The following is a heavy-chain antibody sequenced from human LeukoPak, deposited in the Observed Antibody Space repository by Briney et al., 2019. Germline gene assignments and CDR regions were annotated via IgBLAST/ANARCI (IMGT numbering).Heavy chain of an antibody. J-gene: IGHJ4*02. CDR3: ARSQNYYGSGDY. CDR1: GGSVSNGNYY. Sequence: SETLSLTCTVSGGSVSNGNYYWSWLRQPPGKALEWIGYIYYSGSANYNPSLEGRVAISVDTSKNQFSVKLSSVTAADTAVYYCARSQNYYGSGDYWSQGTLVTVSS. CDR2: IYYSGSA. V-gene: IGHV4-61*01. D-gene: IGHD3-10*01.